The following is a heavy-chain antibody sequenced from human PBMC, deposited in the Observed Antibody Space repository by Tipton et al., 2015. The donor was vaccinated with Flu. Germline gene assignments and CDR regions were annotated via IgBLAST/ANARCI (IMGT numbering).Heavy chain of an antibody. D-gene: IGHD3-10*01. CDR2: INHSGST. Sequence: TLSLTCAAYGGSFSGYYWNWIRQPPGKGLEWIGEINHSGSTNYNPSLKSRVTISVDTSKNQFSLKLSSVTAADTAVYYCARGLYGSGSYQRRYFDYWGQGTLVTVSS. V-gene: IGHV4-34*01. CDR3: ARGLYGSGSYQRRYFDY. J-gene: IGHJ4*02. CDR1: GGSFSGYY.